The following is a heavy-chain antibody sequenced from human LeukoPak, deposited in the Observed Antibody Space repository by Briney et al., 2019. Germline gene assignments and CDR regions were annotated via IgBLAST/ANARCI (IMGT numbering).Heavy chain of an antibody. J-gene: IGHJ5*02. CDR3: AGIEVVPAAIAWFDP. CDR1: GGTFSSYA. D-gene: IGHD2-2*02. CDR2: IIPIFGTA. Sequence: ASVKVSCKASGGTFSSYAIRWVRQAPGQGLEWMGGIIPIFGTANYAQKFRGRVTITADESTSTAYMELSSLRSEDTAVYYWAGIEVVPAAIAWFDPWGQGTLVTVSS. V-gene: IGHV1-69*13.